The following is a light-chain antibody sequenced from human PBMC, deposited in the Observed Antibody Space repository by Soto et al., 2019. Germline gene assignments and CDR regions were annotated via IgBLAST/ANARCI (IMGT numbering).Light chain of an antibody. CDR2: DAS. V-gene: IGKV1-12*01. CDR3: QQAYSFPLT. CDR1: QGLGVW. Sequence: DIQMTQSPSSVSASVGDRVTITCRASQGLGVWLGWYQQKPGKAPQLLIFDASGLQTGVPSRFSGSGSGTDFTLTISSLQPEDFATYYCQQAYSFPLTFGGGTKVEIK. J-gene: IGKJ4*01.